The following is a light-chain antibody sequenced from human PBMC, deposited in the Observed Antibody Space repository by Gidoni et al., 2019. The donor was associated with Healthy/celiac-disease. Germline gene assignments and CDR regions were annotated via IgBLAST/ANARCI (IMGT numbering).Light chain of an antibody. V-gene: IGLV3-21*02. CDR2: DDS. CDR3: QVWDSSSDHWV. Sequence: SSVLTQQPPVSVAPGQTARSTCGGNNMGSKRVYWYQQKPGQAPVLVVYDDSDRPSGIPERFSGSNSGNTATLTISRVEAGDEADYYCQVWDSSSDHWVFGGGTKLTVL. CDR1: NMGSKR. J-gene: IGLJ2*01.